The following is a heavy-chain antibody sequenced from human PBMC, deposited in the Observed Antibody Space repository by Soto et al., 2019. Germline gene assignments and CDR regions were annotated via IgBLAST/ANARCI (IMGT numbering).Heavy chain of an antibody. D-gene: IGHD3-10*01. V-gene: IGHV3-21*01. J-gene: IGHJ5*02. Sequence: EVQLVESGGGLVKPGGSLRLSCAASGFTFSSYSMNWVRQAPGKGLEWVSSISSSSSYIYYADSVKGRFTISRDNAKNSRYLQMNSLRAEDTAVYYCARDRGPGWFDPWGQGTLVTVSS. CDR1: GFTFSSYS. CDR2: ISSSSSYI. CDR3: ARDRGPGWFDP.